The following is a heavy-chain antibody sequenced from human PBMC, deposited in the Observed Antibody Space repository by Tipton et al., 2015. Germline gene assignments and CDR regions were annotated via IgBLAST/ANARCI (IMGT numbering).Heavy chain of an antibody. D-gene: IGHD3-22*01. Sequence: SLRLSCAASGFTFDDYAMHWVRQAPGKGLEWVSAISWKSGTIGYADSVKGRFTISRDNAKNSLYLQMNSLRVEDTALYYCAKDRGSSGYFGMDVWGQGTTVTVSS. V-gene: IGHV3-9*01. CDR1: GFTFDDYA. J-gene: IGHJ6*02. CDR3: AKDRGSSGYFGMDV. CDR2: ISWKSGTI.